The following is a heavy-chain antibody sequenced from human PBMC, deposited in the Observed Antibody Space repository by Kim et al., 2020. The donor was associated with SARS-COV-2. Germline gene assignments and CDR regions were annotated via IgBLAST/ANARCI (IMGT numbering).Heavy chain of an antibody. V-gene: IGHV1-3*01. D-gene: IGHD6-19*01. Sequence: YSQKFQGRVTITRDTPASTAYMELSSLRSEDTAVYYCARAEPYSSGPFDYWGQGTLVTVSS. CDR3: ARAEPYSSGPFDY. J-gene: IGHJ4*02.